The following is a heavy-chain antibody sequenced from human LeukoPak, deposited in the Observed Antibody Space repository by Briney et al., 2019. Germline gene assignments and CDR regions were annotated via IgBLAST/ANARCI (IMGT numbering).Heavy chain of an antibody. D-gene: IGHD1-26*01. J-gene: IGHJ6*02. CDR1: GGSFSGYY. CDR3: ARGPLGWELLRSYYYGMDV. V-gene: IGHV4-34*01. CDR2: INHSGST. Sequence: PSETLSLTCAVYGGSFSGYYWSWIRQPPGKGREGIGEINHSGSTNYNPPLKSRVTISVDTSKNQFSLKLSSVTAADTAVYYCARGPLGWELLRSYYYGMDVWGQGTTVTVSS.